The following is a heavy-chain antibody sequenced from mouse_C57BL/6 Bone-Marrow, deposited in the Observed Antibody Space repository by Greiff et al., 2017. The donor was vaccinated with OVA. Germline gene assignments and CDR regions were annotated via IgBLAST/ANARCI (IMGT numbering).Heavy chain of an antibody. CDR3: ARGNFGSSFYAMDY. D-gene: IGHD1-1*01. CDR1: GFNIKNTY. V-gene: IGHV14-3*01. Sequence: VTLKVSVAELVRPGASVKLSCTASGFNIKNTYMHWVKQRPEQGLEWIGRIDPANDNTKYAPKFQGKATMTADTSFNTAYLQLSSLSSEDTAVYCCARGNFGSSFYAMDYWGQGTSVTVSS. J-gene: IGHJ4*01. CDR2: IDPANDNT.